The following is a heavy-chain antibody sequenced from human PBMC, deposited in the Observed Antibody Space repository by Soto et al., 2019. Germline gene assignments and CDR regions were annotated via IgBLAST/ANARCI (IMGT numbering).Heavy chain of an antibody. J-gene: IGHJ4*02. CDR2: IFRDGRK. D-gene: IGHD6-19*01. V-gene: IGHV3-66*01. Sequence: EVQVMESGGGLVQPGGSLRLSCAISSEFIVSNEYVGWVRQAPGKGLEWVSVIFRDGRKYYADLVKGRFTISRDDSQNTVYLQITSLSAEDTAVYYCLGAHFQYKSGWSYFDYWGQGTLVTVSS. CDR1: EFIVSNEY. CDR3: LGAHFQYKSGWSYFDY.